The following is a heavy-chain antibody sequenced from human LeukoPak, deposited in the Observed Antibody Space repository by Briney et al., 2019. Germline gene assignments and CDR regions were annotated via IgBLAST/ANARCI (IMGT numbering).Heavy chain of an antibody. Sequence: SETVSLTCTVSGGSVSSRSYYWGWIRQPPGKGLEWIGSIYDGGSTYYNPSLKSRVTMYLDTSKNQFSLQLNSVTPEDTAVYYCARAYGTNWGYFDYWGQRTLHTVSS. J-gene: IGHJ4*02. CDR3: ARAYGTNWGYFDY. V-gene: IGHV4-39*01. CDR2: IYDGGST. CDR1: GGSVSSRSYY. D-gene: IGHD7-27*01.